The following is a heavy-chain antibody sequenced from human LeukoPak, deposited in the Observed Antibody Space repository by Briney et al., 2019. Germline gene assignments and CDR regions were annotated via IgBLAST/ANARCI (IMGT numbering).Heavy chain of an antibody. CDR2: IYYSGST. J-gene: IGHJ6*03. V-gene: IGHV4-39*07. Sequence: SETLSLTCAVYGGSFGSSSYYWGWIRQPPGKGLEWIGSIYYSGSTYYNPSLKSRVTISVDTSKNQFSLKLSSVTAADTAVYYCARDPLDGVPAANYYYYYMDVWGKGTTVTVSS. CDR3: ARDPLDGVPAANYYYYYMDV. D-gene: IGHD2-2*01. CDR1: GGSFGSSSYY.